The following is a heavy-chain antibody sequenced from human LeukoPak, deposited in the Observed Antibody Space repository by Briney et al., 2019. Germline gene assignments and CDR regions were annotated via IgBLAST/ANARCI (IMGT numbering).Heavy chain of an antibody. V-gene: IGHV3-30*04. J-gene: IGHJ5*02. D-gene: IGHD3-3*01. Sequence: GGSLRLSCAASGFSFNSYDMHWVRQAPGKGLEWVAVISYDGKKSYYADSVKGRFTISRDNSKSTLYLQMNSLRAEDTAVYYCAKAAGKENGYDFWFEHWGQGTLVTVSS. CDR3: AKAAGKENGYDFWFEH. CDR2: ISYDGKKS. CDR1: GFSFNSYD.